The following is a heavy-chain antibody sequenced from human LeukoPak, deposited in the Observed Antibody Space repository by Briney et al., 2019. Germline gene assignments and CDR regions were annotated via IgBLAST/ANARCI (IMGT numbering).Heavy chain of an antibody. D-gene: IGHD2-2*01. CDR3: ARRRTSGDLDY. J-gene: IGHJ4*02. V-gene: IGHV3-74*01. CDR1: GLTFSSYW. Sequence: PGGSLRLSCAASGLTFSSYWMHWVRQTPGKGLVWVSRISSDGSSADYADSVKGQFTISRDNARDTLYLQMNSLRAEDTAVYYCARRRTSGDLDYWGQGTLVTVSS. CDR2: ISSDGSSA.